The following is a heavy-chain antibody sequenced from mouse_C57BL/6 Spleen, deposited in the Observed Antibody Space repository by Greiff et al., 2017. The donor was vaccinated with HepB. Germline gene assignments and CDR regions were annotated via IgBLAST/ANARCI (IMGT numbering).Heavy chain of an antibody. CDR3: AREGTTVVAPFAY. D-gene: IGHD1-1*01. Sequence: VQLQQPGAELVRPGSSVKLSCKASGYTFTSYWMDWVKQRPGQGLEWIGNIYPSDSETHYNQKFKDKATLTVDKSSSTAYMQLSSLTSEDSAVYYCAREGTTVVAPFAYWGQGTLVTVSA. J-gene: IGHJ3*01. CDR2: IYPSDSET. CDR1: GYTFTSYW. V-gene: IGHV1-61*01.